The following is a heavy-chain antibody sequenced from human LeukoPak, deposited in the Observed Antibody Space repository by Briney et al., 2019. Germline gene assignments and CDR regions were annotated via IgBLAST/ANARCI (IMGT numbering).Heavy chain of an antibody. CDR3: ARMWGQLLTNAFDI. CDR2: ISSSSSYI. CDR1: GFTFSSYS. V-gene: IGHV3-21*01. D-gene: IGHD2-2*01. Sequence: PGGSLKLSCAASGFTFSSYSMNWVRQAPGKGLEWVSSISSSSSYIYYADSVKGRFTISRDSAKNSLYLQMNSLRAEDTAVYYCARMWGQLLTNAFDIWGQGTMVTVSS. J-gene: IGHJ3*02.